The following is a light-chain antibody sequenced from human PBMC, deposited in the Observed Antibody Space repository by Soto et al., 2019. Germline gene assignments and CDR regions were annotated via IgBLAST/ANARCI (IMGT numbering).Light chain of an antibody. V-gene: IGLV2-8*01. CDR3: SSYVGSNNLYV. J-gene: IGLJ1*01. CDR2: EVS. CDR1: SSDVGGYNY. Sequence: PALSQPPSASGSPGQSVTIYCTGTSSDVGGYNYVSWYQQHPGKAPKLIIYEVSKRPSGVPDRFSGSKSGNTASLTVSGLQAEDEADYYCSSYVGSNNLYVFGTGTKVTVL.